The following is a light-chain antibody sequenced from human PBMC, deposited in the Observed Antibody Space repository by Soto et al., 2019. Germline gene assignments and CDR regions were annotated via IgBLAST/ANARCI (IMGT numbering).Light chain of an antibody. CDR2: GYS. CDR3: QSYDSSLSGWV. CDR1: SSNIGAGYD. J-gene: IGLJ3*02. Sequence: QSVLTQPPSVSGAPGQSVTISCTGTSSNIGAGYDVHWYQQFPGTAPKFLIHGYSNPPSGVPDRFSSSKSGTSASLAITGLQPEDEGDYYCQSYDSSLSGWVFGGGTQLTVL. V-gene: IGLV1-40*01.